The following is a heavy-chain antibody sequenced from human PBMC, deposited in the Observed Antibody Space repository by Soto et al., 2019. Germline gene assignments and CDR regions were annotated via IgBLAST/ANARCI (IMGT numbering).Heavy chain of an antibody. CDR1: GYTFTSYG. CDR2: ISAYNGNT. Sequence: QVQLVQSGAEVKKPGASVKVSCKASGYTFTSYGISWVRQAPGQGLEWMGWISAYNGNTNYAQKLQGRGTMTTDTSTSTAYMELRSLRSDDTAVYYCARTKYGDYVYWYFDLWGRGTLVTVSS. V-gene: IGHV1-18*01. CDR3: ARTKYGDYVYWYFDL. J-gene: IGHJ2*01. D-gene: IGHD4-17*01.